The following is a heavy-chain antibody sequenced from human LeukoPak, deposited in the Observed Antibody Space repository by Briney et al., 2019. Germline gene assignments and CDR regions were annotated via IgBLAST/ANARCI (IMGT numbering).Heavy chain of an antibody. V-gene: IGHV4-38-2*02. CDR2: IYHSGST. CDR3: ARGIAAAGNYYYYYMDV. D-gene: IGHD6-13*01. J-gene: IGHJ6*03. CDR1: GYSISSGYY. Sequence: PSETLSLTCTVSGYSISSGYYWGWIRQPPGKGLEWIGSIYHSGSTYYNPSLKSRVTISVDTSKNQFSLKLSSVTAADTAVYYCARGIAAAGNYYYYYMDVWGKGTTVTISS.